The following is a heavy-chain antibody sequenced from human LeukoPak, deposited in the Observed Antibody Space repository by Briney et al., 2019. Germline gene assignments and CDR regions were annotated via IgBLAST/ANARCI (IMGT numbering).Heavy chain of an antibody. CDR3: ATGSGSYYVGPFDY. CDR1: GGTFSSYA. Sequence: SVKVSCNASGGTFSSYAISWVRQAPGQGLEWMGGIIPIFGTANYAQKFQGRVTITTDESTSTAYMELSSLRSEGTAVYYCATGSGSYYVGPFDYWGQGTLVTVSS. CDR2: IIPIFGTA. J-gene: IGHJ4*02. V-gene: IGHV1-69*05. D-gene: IGHD3-10*01.